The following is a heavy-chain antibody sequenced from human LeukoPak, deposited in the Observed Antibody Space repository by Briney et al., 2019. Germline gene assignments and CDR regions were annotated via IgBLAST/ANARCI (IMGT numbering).Heavy chain of an antibody. D-gene: IGHD2-8*01. CDR2: INGPSTNI. J-gene: IGHJ4*02. V-gene: IGHV3-21*01. CDR1: GFTFSSYS. Sequence: GGSLRLSCAASGFTFSSYSMNWIRQFPGKGLEWIAFINGPSTNIDYADSVRGRFIISRDNGKNSLYLHMRSLRTEDTAVYYCATSRVYDYWGQGALVTVSS. CDR3: ATSRVYDY.